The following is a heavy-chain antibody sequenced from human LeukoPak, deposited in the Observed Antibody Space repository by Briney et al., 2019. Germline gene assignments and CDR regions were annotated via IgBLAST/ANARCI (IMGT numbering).Heavy chain of an antibody. CDR1: GFTFSTYA. V-gene: IGHV3-21*01. Sequence: GGSLRLSCAASGFTFSTYAMTWARQAPGKGLEWVSGVSSSGAATYYADSVKGRFTISRDNAKNSLYLQMNSLRAEDTAVYYCAREGGSYDILTGYSSAWDAFDIWGQGTMVTVSS. CDR3: AREGGSYDILTGYSSAWDAFDI. CDR2: VSSSGAAT. D-gene: IGHD3-9*01. J-gene: IGHJ3*02.